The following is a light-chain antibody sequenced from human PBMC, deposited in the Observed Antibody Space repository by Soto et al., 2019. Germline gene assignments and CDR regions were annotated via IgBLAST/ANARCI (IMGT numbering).Light chain of an antibody. CDR3: SSYTSSSTDV. J-gene: IGLJ1*01. V-gene: IGLV2-14*01. CDR2: DVS. Sequence: QSALTKPAPVSGSPGQSITISCTGTSSDVGGYNFVSWYQQHPGKAPKLMIYDVSNRPSGVSNRFSGSKSGNTASLTISGLQAEDEADYYCSSYTSSSTDVFGTGTKLTVL. CDR1: SSDVGGYNF.